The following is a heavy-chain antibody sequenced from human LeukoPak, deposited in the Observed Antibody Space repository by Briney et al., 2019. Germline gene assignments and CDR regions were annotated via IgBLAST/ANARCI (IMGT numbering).Heavy chain of an antibody. CDR1: GGSIRSYY. CDR3: ARAPGGYGSGSRGAFDI. CDR2: IYYSGST. Sequence: SSETLSLTCTVSGGSIRSYYWNWLRQPPGKGLEWIGYIYYSGSTNYNPSLKSRVTISVDTSKNQFSLKLSSVTAADTAVYYCARAPGGYGSGSRGAFDIWGQGTIVTVSS. D-gene: IGHD3-10*01. V-gene: IGHV4-59*01. J-gene: IGHJ3*02.